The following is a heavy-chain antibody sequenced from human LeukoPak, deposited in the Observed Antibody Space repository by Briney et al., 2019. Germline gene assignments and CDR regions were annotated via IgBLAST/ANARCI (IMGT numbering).Heavy chain of an antibody. D-gene: IGHD4-17*01. CDR1: GFTFSSYA. Sequence: PGGSLRLSCAASGFTFSSYAMSWVRQAPGKGLEWVSAISGSGGSTYYADSMKGRFTISRDNSKNTLYLQMNSLRAEDTAVYYCAKSTAWTVTTHFDYWGQGTLVTVSS. CDR3: AKSTAWTVTTHFDY. CDR2: ISGSGGST. J-gene: IGHJ4*02. V-gene: IGHV3-23*01.